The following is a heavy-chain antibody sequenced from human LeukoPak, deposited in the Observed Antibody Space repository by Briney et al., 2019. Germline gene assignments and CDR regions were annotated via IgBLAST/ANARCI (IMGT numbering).Heavy chain of an antibody. Sequence: SETLSLKCTVAGGSINGSGYHWGWIRQPPGNGLEWIGTIYYRGTTYYKPSLKSRVTISLDTPKNQFSLSLTSMTAADTAVYYCARGRYFDLWGRGTLVTVSS. J-gene: IGHJ2*01. CDR2: IYYRGTT. V-gene: IGHV4-39*07. CDR3: ARGRYFDL. CDR1: GGSINGSGYH.